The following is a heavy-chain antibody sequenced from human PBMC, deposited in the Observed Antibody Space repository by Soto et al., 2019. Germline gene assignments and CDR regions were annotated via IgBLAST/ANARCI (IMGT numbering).Heavy chain of an antibody. CDR1: GYTFTKYA. CDR3: ARGADAFDF. CDR2: ISAYNGNT. Sequence: ASVKVSWKASGYTFTKYAFSWVRQAPGQGLEWMGWISAYNGNTNCAQKVQGRVTMTTDTSTSTAYMELRSLRSDDTAVYYCARGADAFDFWAQRTMVTVSS. V-gene: IGHV1-18*01. J-gene: IGHJ3*01.